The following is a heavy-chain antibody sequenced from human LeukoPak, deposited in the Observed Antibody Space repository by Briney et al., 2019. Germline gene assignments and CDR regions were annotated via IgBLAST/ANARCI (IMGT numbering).Heavy chain of an antibody. J-gene: IGHJ4*02. CDR3: ARDLDYGGRSNFDH. CDR1: GFTFSTYW. V-gene: IGHV3-74*03. Sequence: PGRSLRLSCAASGFTFSTYWMHWVRQAPGKGLVWVSRIKSDGSSIMYADSVRGRFTISRDNAKNTLYLQMNSLRAEDTAVYYCARDLDYGGRSNFDHWGQGTLVTVSS. CDR2: IKSDGSSI. D-gene: IGHD4-23*01.